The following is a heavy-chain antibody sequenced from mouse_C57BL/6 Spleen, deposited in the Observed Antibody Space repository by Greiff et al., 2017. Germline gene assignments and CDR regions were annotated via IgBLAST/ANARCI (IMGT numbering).Heavy chain of an antibody. V-gene: IGHV1-55*01. CDR2: IYPGSGST. J-gene: IGHJ1*03. CDR3: AREYSNFSYWYFDV. D-gene: IGHD2-5*01. CDR1: GYTFTSYW. Sequence: VQLQQPGAELVKPGASVKMSCTASGYTFTSYWITWVKQRPGQGLEWIGDIYPGSGSTNYNEKFKRKATLTVDTSSSTAYMQLSSLTSEDSAVYYCAREYSNFSYWYFDVWGTGTTVTVSS.